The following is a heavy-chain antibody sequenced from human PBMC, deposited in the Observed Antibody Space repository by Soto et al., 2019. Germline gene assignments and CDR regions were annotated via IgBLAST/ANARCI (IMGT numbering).Heavy chain of an antibody. CDR2: IKQDGSEK. J-gene: IGHJ4*02. CDR1: GFTFSSYW. CDR3: ARALRYYYDSSGYYDY. D-gene: IGHD3-22*01. Sequence: AGSLRLSCAASGFTFSSYWMSWVRQAPGKGLEWVANIKQDGSEKYYVDSVKGRFTISRDNAKNSLYLQMNSLRAEDTAVYYCARALRYYYDSSGYYDYWGQGTLVT. V-gene: IGHV3-7*01.